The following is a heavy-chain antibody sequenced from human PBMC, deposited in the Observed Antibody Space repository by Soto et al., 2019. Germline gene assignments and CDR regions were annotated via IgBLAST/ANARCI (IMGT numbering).Heavy chain of an antibody. CDR1: GYTFTGYY. J-gene: IGHJ6*02. Sequence: ASVKVSCKASGYTFTGYYMHWVRQAPGQGLGWMGWINPNSGGTNYAQKFQGWVTMTRDTSISTAYMELSRLRSDDTAVYYCARTYSSSSSYYYGMDVWGQGTTVTVSS. V-gene: IGHV1-2*04. CDR2: INPNSGGT. D-gene: IGHD6-6*01. CDR3: ARTYSSSSSYYYGMDV.